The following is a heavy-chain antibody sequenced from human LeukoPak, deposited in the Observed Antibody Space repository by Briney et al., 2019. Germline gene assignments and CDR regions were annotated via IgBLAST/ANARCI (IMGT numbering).Heavy chain of an antibody. J-gene: IGHJ4*02. Sequence: PGGSLRLSCAASGFTFSSYSMNWVRQAPGKGLEWVSLISGDGGSTYYADSVKGRFTISRDNSKNSLYLQMNSLRTEDTALYYCAKSSGRRLDYWGQGTLVTVSS. D-gene: IGHD3-10*01. CDR3: AKSSGRRLDY. CDR1: GFTFSSYS. V-gene: IGHV3-43*02. CDR2: ISGDGGST.